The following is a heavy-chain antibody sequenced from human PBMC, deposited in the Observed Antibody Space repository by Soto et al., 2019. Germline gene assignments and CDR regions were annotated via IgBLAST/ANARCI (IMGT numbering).Heavy chain of an antibody. D-gene: IGHD6-19*01. CDR2: IRQDGSEG. V-gene: IGHV3-7*04. Sequence: GGSLRLSCAASGFSFSSFWMSWVRQVPGKGPEWVANIRQDGSEGYYVDSVKGRFTISRENAKNSMYLQMNSLRAEDTAVYYCARGLAVAANWFDPWGQGTLVTVSS. CDR1: GFSFSSFW. CDR3: ARGLAVAANWFDP. J-gene: IGHJ5*02.